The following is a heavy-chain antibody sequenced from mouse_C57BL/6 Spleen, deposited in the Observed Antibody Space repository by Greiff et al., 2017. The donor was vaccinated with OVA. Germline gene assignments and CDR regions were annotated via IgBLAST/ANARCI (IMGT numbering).Heavy chain of an antibody. D-gene: IGHD2-1*01. CDR3: ARDGDGNENFDY. Sequence: VQLKESGPELVKPGASVKMSCKASGYTFTDYNMHWVKQSHGKSLEWIGYINPNNGGTSYNQKFKGKATLTVNKSSSTAYMELRSLTSEDSAVYYCARDGDGNENFDYWGQGTTLTVSS. CDR1: GYTFTDYN. J-gene: IGHJ2*01. CDR2: INPNNGGT. V-gene: IGHV1-22*01.